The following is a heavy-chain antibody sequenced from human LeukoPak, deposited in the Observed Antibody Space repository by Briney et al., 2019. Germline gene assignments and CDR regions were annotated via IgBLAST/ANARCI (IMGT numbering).Heavy chain of an antibody. V-gene: IGHV3-23*01. D-gene: IGHD2-2*01. J-gene: IGHJ5*02. Sequence: GGSLRLSCAASGFTFSSNTMSWARQVPGKGLEWVSVISGSGSSTYNADSVKGRFTISRDNSMNTLYLQMNSLGAEDTAVYYCAKGDSTSCCRGEVSWGQGTLVTVSS. CDR2: ISGSGSST. CDR3: AKGDSTSCCRGEVS. CDR1: GFTFSSNT.